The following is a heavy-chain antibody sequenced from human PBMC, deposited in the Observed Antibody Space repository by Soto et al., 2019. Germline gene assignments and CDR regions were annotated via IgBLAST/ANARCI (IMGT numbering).Heavy chain of an antibody. V-gene: IGHV3-21*01. D-gene: IGHD3-22*01. Sequence: GGSLRLSCAASGFTFSSYSMNWVRQAPGKGLEWVSSISSSSSYIYYADSVKGRFTISRDNAKNSLYLQMNSLRAEDTAVYYCARDLYENYYDSSGVDYWGQGTLVTVS. CDR1: GFTFSSYS. CDR2: ISSSSSYI. CDR3: ARDLYENYYDSSGVDY. J-gene: IGHJ4*02.